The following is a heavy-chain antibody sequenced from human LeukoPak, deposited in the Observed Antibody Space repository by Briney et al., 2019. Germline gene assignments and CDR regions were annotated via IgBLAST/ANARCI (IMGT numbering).Heavy chain of an antibody. V-gene: IGHV4-4*07. Sequence: SETLSLTCTVSGGSINSYYWSWIRQPAGKGLEWLGRIFTSGSTNYNPSLKSRVTMSVDTSKNQFSLKLSSVTAADTAVYYCASGWELLTFDYWGQGTLVTVSS. CDR1: GGSINSYY. CDR2: IFTSGST. D-gene: IGHD1-26*01. CDR3: ASGWELLTFDY. J-gene: IGHJ4*02.